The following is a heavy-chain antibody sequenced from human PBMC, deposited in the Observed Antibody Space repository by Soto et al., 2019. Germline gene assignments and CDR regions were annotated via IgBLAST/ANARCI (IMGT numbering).Heavy chain of an antibody. CDR3: AVLITSMVFDY. D-gene: IGHD5-18*01. CDR2: IKAGDGNT. V-gene: IGHV1-3*01. CDR1: GYTFIKYA. Sequence: ASVKVSCKTSGYTFIKYAMLWVRQAPGQRLEWMGWIKAGDGNTAYSPKFQGRITISRDTSASTAYLELSSLKSEDTAVYYCAVLITSMVFDYWGQGTLVTVSS. J-gene: IGHJ4*02.